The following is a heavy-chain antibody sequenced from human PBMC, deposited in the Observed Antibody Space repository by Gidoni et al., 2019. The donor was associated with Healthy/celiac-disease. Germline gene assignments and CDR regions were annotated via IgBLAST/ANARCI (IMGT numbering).Heavy chain of an antibody. J-gene: IGHJ6*02. V-gene: IGHV1-2*02. CDR3: ARETPRDCSSTSCYQYGMDV. CDR2: INPNSGGT. D-gene: IGHD2-2*01. Sequence: VQLVQSGAAVKKPGASVQVSCKASGSTFTGYHMHWVLQAPGQGLEWMGWINPNSGGTNYAQKFQGRVTMTRDTSSSTAYMELSRLRSDDTAVYYCARETPRDCSSTSCYQYGMDVWGQGTTVTVSS. CDR1: GSTFTGYH.